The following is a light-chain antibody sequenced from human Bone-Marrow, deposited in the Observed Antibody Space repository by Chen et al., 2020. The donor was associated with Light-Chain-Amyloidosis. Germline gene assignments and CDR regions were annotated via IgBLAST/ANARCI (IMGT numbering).Light chain of an antibody. CDR1: SSNIGAGYD. Sequence: QSVPPQPPSVSGAPGQRVTIPCTGSSSNIGAGYDVHWYQQLPGTAPKLLIYGNSNRPSGVPDRFSGSKSGTSASLAITGLQAEDEADYYCQSYDSSLSGSWVFGGGTKLTVL. V-gene: IGLV1-40*01. CDR2: GNS. CDR3: QSYDSSLSGSWV. J-gene: IGLJ3*02.